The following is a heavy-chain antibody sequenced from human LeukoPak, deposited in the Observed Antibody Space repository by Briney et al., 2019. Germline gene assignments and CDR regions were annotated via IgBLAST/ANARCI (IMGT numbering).Heavy chain of an antibody. CDR3: ARVTLHRVENDF. D-gene: IGHD2-15*01. CDR2: IPFSGASA. Sequence: SGGSLRLSCTASGSTFSNHDMSWVRQAPGRGLEWVSAIPFSGASASAFYADFVRGRFIISRDTSENKLYLQMNNLRAEDTAVYYCARVTLHRVENDFWGQGILVTVSS. J-gene: IGHJ4*02. CDR1: GSTFSNHD. V-gene: IGHV3-23*01.